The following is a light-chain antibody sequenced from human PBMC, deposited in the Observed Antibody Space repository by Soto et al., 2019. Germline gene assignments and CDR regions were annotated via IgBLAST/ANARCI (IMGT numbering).Light chain of an antibody. CDR2: EVS. J-gene: IGLJ1*01. V-gene: IGLV2-14*01. CDR1: SSDVGGYNY. Sequence: QSALTQPASVSGSPGQSITISCTGTSSDVGGYNYVSWYQHHPGKAPKLMIYEVSNRPSGVSNRFSGSKSGNTASLTISGLQGEDEADYYCSSYTSSSTQVFGTGTKVTVL. CDR3: SSYTSSSTQV.